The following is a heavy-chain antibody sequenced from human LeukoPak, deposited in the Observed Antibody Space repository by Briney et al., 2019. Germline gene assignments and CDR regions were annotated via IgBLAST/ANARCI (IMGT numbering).Heavy chain of an antibody. CDR3: AKDHRGFCSIATCYSDS. D-gene: IGHD2-2*01. CDR2: IRYDESNK. Sequence: GGSLRLSCAASGFTFSNYGMHWVRQAPGKGLEWVTFIRYDESNKDYADSVKGRFSVSRDNSKNTLYLQMNGLRAEDTAVYYCAKDHRGFCSIATCYSDSWGQGTLVTVSS. CDR1: GFTFSNYG. J-gene: IGHJ5*01. V-gene: IGHV3-30*02.